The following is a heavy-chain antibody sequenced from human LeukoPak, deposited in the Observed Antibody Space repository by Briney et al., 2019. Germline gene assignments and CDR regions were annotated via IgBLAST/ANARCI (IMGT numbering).Heavy chain of an antibody. CDR2: ISAYSGNT. V-gene: IGHV1-18*01. CDR3: ATNYGSGSAPLDP. CDR1: GFEFTSYD. D-gene: IGHD3-10*01. J-gene: IGHJ5*02. Sequence: ASVKVSCKPSGFEFTSYDLSWVRQAPGQGLEWMGWISAYSGNTNYAEKFHDRVTMTTDTSTGMAYMELRSLEFDDTAIYYCATNYGSGSAPLDPWGQGTLVTVSA.